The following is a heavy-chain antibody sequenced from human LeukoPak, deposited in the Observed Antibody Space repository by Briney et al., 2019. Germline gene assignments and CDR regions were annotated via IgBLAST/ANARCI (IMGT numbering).Heavy chain of an antibody. Sequence: ASVKVSCKASGYTFTSYDINWVRQPTGQGLEWMGWMNPNSGNTGYAQKFQGRVTMTRNTSISTAYMELSRLRSEDTAVYYCARAASYSSSGKTRKNYYFDYWGQGTLVTVSS. CDR1: GYTFTSYD. CDR2: MNPNSGNT. D-gene: IGHD6-13*01. J-gene: IGHJ4*02. V-gene: IGHV1-8*01. CDR3: ARAASYSSSGKTRKNYYFDY.